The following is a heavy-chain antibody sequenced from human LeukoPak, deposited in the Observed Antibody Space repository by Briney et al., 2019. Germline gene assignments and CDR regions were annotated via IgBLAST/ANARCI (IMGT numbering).Heavy chain of an antibody. Sequence: GGSLRLSCAASGFTFSSYGMHWVRQAPGKGLDWVAFIHHDGSNKYYADSVRGRFTISRDNSKNTLYLQMNSLRAEDTAVYYCARVPKNYYDSSGYIDYWGQGTLVTVSS. CDR3: ARVPKNYYDSSGYIDY. D-gene: IGHD3-22*01. J-gene: IGHJ4*02. CDR1: GFTFSSYG. CDR2: IHHDGSNK. V-gene: IGHV3-30*02.